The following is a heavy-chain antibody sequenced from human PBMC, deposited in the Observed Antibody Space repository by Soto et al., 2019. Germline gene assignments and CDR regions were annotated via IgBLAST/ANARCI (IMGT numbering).Heavy chain of an antibody. V-gene: IGHV3-23*01. CDR3: AKDSLREYYGSGRSGYYYGMDV. J-gene: IGHJ6*02. CDR2: ISGSGGST. Sequence: GGSLRLSCAASGFTFSSYAMSWVRQAPGKGLEWVSAISGSGGSTYYADSVKGRFTISRDNSKNTLYLQMNSLRAEDTAVYYCAKDSLREYYGSGRSGYYYGMDVWGQGTTVTVSS. D-gene: IGHD3-10*01. CDR1: GFTFSSYA.